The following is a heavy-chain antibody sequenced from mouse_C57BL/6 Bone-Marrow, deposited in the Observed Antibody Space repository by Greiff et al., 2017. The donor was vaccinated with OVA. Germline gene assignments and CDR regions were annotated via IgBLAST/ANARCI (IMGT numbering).Heavy chain of an antibody. CDR3: ARDYYGSSPWFAY. V-gene: IGHV2-9-1*01. CDR2: IWTGGGT. J-gene: IGHJ3*01. D-gene: IGHD1-1*01. CDR1: GFSLTSYA. Sequence: VQLVESGPDLVAPSQSLSITCTVSGFSLTSYAISWVRQPPGKGLAWLGVIWTGGGTYYTSALKSRLSISKDNSKSQVFLKMNSLQTDDTARYYCARDYYGSSPWFAYWGQGTLVTVSA.